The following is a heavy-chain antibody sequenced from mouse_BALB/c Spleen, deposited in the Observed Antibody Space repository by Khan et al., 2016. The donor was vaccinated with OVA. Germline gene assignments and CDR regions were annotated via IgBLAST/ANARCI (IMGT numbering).Heavy chain of an antibody. J-gene: IGHJ1*01. D-gene: IGHD1-1*01. Sequence: VQLKESGPGLVKPSQTVSLTCTVTGISITSGNYRWSWIRQSPGNKLEWIGNIYYSGTVTYNPSLTSRTTITRDTSKNQFFLEMNSLTAEDTATYYCARDYGSLYWYFDVWGAGTTVTVSS. V-gene: IGHV3-5*02. CDR1: GISITSGNYR. CDR3: ARDYGSLYWYFDV. CDR2: IYYSGTV.